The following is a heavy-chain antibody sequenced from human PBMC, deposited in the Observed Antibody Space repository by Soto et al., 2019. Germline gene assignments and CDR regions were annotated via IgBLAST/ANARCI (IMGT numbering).Heavy chain of an antibody. D-gene: IGHD3-10*01. CDR1: GGSISSYY. CDR2: IYYSGST. V-gene: IGHV4-59*08. CDR3: ARLVVVRGVNLIYCYYCMDV. J-gene: IGHJ6*03. Sequence: SETLSLTCTVSGGSISSYYWSWIRQPPGKGLEWIGYIYYSGSTNYNPSLKSRVTISVDTSKNQFSLKLSSVTAADTAVYYCARLVVVRGVNLIYCYYCMDVWGKGTTVTVSS.